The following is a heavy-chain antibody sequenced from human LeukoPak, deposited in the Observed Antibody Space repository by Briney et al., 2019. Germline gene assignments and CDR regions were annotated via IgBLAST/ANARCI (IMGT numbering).Heavy chain of an antibody. Sequence: PGGSLRLSCAASGFTFSSYWMHWVRQAPGKGLVWVSRINSDGSSTSYADSVKGRFTISRDNAKNTLYLQMNSLRAEDTAVYYCARVPGLLWFGELLNPPDYWGQGTLVTVSS. CDR3: ARVPGLLWFGELLNPPDY. J-gene: IGHJ4*02. D-gene: IGHD3-10*01. V-gene: IGHV3-74*01. CDR2: INSDGSST. CDR1: GFTFSSYW.